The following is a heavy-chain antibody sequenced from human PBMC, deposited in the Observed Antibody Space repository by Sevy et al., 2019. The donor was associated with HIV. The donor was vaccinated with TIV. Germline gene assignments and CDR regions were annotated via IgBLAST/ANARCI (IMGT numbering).Heavy chain of an antibody. Sequence: GGSLRLSCSASGFTFSSYAMHWVRQAPGKGLEYVSAISSNGGSKYYADSVKGRFTISRDNSKNTLYLQMSSLRAEDTAVYYCVKDPGYCSGGSCYSGPDAFDIWGQGTMVTVSS. CDR1: GFTFSSYA. CDR3: VKDPGYCSGGSCYSGPDAFDI. J-gene: IGHJ3*02. CDR2: ISSNGGSK. D-gene: IGHD2-15*01. V-gene: IGHV3-64D*06.